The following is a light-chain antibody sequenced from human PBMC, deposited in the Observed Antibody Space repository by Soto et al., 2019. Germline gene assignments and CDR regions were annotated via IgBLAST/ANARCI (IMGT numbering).Light chain of an antibody. J-gene: IGKJ1*01. V-gene: IGKV1-5*01. CDR3: QQLSSYPVT. CDR1: QSISSW. CDR2: DAS. Sequence: DIQMTQSPSTLSASVGDRVAITCRASQSISSWLAWYQQKPGKAPKLLIYDASSLESGVPSRFSGSGSGTDFTLTIRSLQPEDFATYHCQQLSSYPVTFGQGTKVDIK.